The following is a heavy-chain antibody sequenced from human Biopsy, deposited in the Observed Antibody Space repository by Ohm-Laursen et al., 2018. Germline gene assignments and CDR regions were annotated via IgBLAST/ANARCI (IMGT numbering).Heavy chain of an antibody. CDR1: GGSISSDY. CDR3: ARATNSAGWPYYYFYGMDV. CDR2: IYYSGST. Sequence: LSLTCTVSGGSISSDYWSWIRQTPGKGLECIGYIYYSGSTNYNPSLKSRVTISVDTSKNQFSLRLNSVTAADTAVFYCARATNSAGWPYYYFYGMDVWGQGTTVTVSS. J-gene: IGHJ6*02. V-gene: IGHV4-59*01. D-gene: IGHD6-19*01.